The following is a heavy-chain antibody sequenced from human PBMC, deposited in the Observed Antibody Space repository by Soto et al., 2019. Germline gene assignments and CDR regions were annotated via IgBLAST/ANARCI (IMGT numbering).Heavy chain of an antibody. D-gene: IGHD3-22*01. CDR2: IYPGDSDT. CDR3: ASLDYYDSSGYYTDAFDI. Sequence: GESLKISCKGSGYSFTSYWIGWVRQMPGKGLEWMGIIYPGDSDTRYSPSFQGQATTSADKSISTAYLQWSSLKASDTAMYYCASLDYYDSSGYYTDAFDIWGQGTMVTVSS. J-gene: IGHJ3*02. V-gene: IGHV5-51*01. CDR1: GYSFTSYW.